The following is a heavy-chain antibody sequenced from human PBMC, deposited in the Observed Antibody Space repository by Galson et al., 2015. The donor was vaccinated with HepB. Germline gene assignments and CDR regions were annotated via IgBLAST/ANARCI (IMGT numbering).Heavy chain of an antibody. CDR1: GFAFSSYG. D-gene: IGHD3-10*01. Sequence: SLRLSCADSGFAFSSYGVSWVRQAPGKGLEWVSYISGGSDIIYYADSVKGRFTISRDNAKKSVFLQMNSLRDEDTAVYYCTRGYGSGNYGSWGQGTPVTVSS. CDR2: ISGGSDII. V-gene: IGHV3-48*02. J-gene: IGHJ4*02. CDR3: TRGYGSGNYGS.